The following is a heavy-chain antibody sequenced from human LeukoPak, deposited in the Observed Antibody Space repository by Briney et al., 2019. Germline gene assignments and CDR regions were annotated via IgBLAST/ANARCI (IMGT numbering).Heavy chain of an antibody. J-gene: IGHJ4*02. CDR1: GSRFTSYW. V-gene: IGHV5-51*01. CDR3: ARPRYDSSGYCFDY. CDR2: IYPGDSDT. D-gene: IGHD3-22*01. Sequence: GASLKISFKGSGSRFTSYWIGWVRRMPGKGLEWMGIIYPGDSDTRYSPSFQGQVTISADKSISTAYLQWSSLKASDPAMYYCARPRYDSSGYCFDYWGQGTLVTVSS.